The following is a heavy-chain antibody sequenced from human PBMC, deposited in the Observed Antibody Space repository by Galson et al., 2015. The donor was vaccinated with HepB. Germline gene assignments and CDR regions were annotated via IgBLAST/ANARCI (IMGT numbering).Heavy chain of an antibody. CDR1: GFSLNSSGVG. V-gene: IGHV2-5*01. Sequence: PALVKPTQTLTLTCTFSGFSLNSSGVGVGWIRQPPGKXXEWLALXYWNDNXRYSPSLKSRLTITKDTSKNQVVLTMTNMDPADTATYYCVHGYTNGWYARHFDYWGQGTLVTVSS. CDR3: VHGYTNGWYARHFDY. CDR2: XYWNDNX. J-gene: IGHJ4*02. D-gene: IGHD6-19*01.